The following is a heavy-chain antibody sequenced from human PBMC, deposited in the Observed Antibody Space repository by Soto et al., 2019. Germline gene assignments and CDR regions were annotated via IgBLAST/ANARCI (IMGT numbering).Heavy chain of an antibody. V-gene: IGHV4-31*03. CDR2: FYSSGSI. J-gene: IGHJ5*02. CDR3: ARMYSSGSGWFHP. Sequence: KTSETLSLTCFVSGYSITAGGYYWSWIRHHPGKGLEWIGSFYSSGSIIYNPSLRSRVSISGDTSSNQFSVSLNSVTAADTARYYCARMYSSGSGWFHPWGQGTLVTVSS. CDR1: GYSITAGGYY. D-gene: IGHD6-19*01.